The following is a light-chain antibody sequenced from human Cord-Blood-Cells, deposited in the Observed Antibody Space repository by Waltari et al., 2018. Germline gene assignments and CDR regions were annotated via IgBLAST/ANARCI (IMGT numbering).Light chain of an antibody. CDR3: CSYAGSYTPNWV. V-gene: IGLV2-11*01. Sequence: QSALTQPRPVSGSPGQSVTISCTGTSSDVGGDNSVSWYQQHPGKAPKLMIYDVSKRPSGVPDRFSGSKSGNTASLTISGLQAEDEADYYCCSYAGSYTPNWVFGGGTKLTVL. CDR2: DVS. CDR1: SSDVGGDNS. J-gene: IGLJ3*02.